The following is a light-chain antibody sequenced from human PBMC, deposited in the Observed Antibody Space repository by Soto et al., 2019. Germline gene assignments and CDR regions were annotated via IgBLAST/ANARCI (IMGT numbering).Light chain of an antibody. V-gene: IGLV4-69*01. CDR3: QTWGTGIPV. Sequence: QPVLTQSPSASASLGASVKLTCTLSSGHSSYAIAWHQQQPEKGPRYLMKLNSDGSHSKGDGIPDRFSGSSSGAERYLTISSLQSEEEADYYCQTWGTGIPVFGGGTKLTVL. J-gene: IGLJ2*01. CDR1: SGHSSYA. CDR2: LNSDGSH.